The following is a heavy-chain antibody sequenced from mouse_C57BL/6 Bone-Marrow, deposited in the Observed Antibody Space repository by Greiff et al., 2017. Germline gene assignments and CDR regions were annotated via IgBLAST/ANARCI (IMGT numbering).Heavy chain of an antibody. J-gene: IGHJ1*03. CDR2: IDPNRGGT. V-gene: IGHV1-72*01. CDR1: GYTFTSYW. D-gene: IGHD2-2*01. CDR3: AHGNDFYWYFAD. Sequence: VQLQQPGAELVKPGASVTLSCKASGYTFTSYWMHWVKQRPGRGLGWIGRIDPNRGGTKYNEKFKSKATLTVDQPSSTAYMLLSSLTSEDSAVYYGAHGNDFYWYFADWGTGTTVTVSS.